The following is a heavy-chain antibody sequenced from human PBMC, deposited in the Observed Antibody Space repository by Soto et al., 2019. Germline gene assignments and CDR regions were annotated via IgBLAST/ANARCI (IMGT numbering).Heavy chain of an antibody. CDR2: ISYDGSNK. Sequence: GGSLRLSCAASGFTFSSYGMHWVRQAPGKGLEWVAVISYDGSNKYYADSVKGRFTISRDNSKNTLYLQMNSLRAEDTAVYYCAKDRPSVAAAGMLDYWGQGTLVTVSS. CDR1: GFTFSSYG. J-gene: IGHJ4*02. D-gene: IGHD6-13*01. CDR3: AKDRPSVAAAGMLDY. V-gene: IGHV3-30*18.